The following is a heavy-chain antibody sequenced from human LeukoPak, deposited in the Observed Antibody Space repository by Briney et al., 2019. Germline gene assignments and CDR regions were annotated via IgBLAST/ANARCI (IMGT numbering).Heavy chain of an antibody. CDR2: IYYSGST. CDR3: ARDHVGYCSGTSCYYDGMDV. D-gene: IGHD2-2*01. J-gene: IGHJ6*02. CDR1: GGSISIYY. Sequence: SETLSLTCTVSGGSISIYYWSWIRQPPGKGLEWIGYIYYSGSTYYSPSLKSRVTISVDTSKNQFSLQLRSVTAADTAVYYCARDHVGYCSGTSCYYDGMDVWGQGTTVTVSS. V-gene: IGHV4-59*12.